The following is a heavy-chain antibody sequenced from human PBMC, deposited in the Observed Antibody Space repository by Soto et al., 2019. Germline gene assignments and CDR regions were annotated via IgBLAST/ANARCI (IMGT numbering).Heavy chain of an antibody. D-gene: IGHD6-25*01. V-gene: IGHV4-31*03. CDR2: ITGSP. CDR3: ATLTAGGRGRGY. Sequence: QVQLQESGPGLVEPSQTLSLTCTVSGASVSSASYHWSWIRQHPGKGLEWIGYITGSPYYNPSLKSRVTISLDTSRNHFSLEVSSVTAADTAVYYCATLTAGGRGRGYWGQGTLVTVSS. CDR1: GASVSSASYH. J-gene: IGHJ4*02.